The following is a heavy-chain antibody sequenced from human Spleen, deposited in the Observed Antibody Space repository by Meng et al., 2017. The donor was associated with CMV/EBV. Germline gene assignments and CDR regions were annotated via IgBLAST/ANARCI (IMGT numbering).Heavy chain of an antibody. Sequence: VYGGSFSGYYWSWIRQPPGKGLEWIGEINHSGSSNYNPSLKSRVTISVDTSQSQFSLNLRSVTAADTAVYYCVKGRGLTTTYYFDYWGQGTLVTVSS. J-gene: IGHJ4*02. CDR2: INHSGSS. V-gene: IGHV4-34*01. CDR3: VKGRGLTTTYYFDY. CDR1: GGSFSGYY. D-gene: IGHD1-1*01.